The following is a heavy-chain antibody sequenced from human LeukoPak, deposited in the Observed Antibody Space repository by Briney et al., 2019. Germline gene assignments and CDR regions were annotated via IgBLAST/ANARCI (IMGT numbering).Heavy chain of an antibody. J-gene: IGHJ4*02. D-gene: IGHD2-8*02. Sequence: ASVKVSCKASGYTFTSYAMHWVRQAPGQRLEWMGWINAGNGNTKYSQKFQGRVTITRDTSASTAYMELSSLRSEDTAVYYCARDLVAGVDYWGQGTLVTVSS. CDR1: GYTFTSYA. CDR3: ARDLVAGVDY. CDR2: INAGNGNT. V-gene: IGHV1-3*01.